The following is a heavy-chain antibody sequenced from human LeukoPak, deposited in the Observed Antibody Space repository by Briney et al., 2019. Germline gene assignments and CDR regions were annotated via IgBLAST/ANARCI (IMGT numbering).Heavy chain of an antibody. D-gene: IGHD2-21*02. V-gene: IGHV1-58*01. CDR1: GFTFTSSA. Sequence: ASVKVSCKASGFTFTSSAVQWVRQARGQRLEWIGWIVVGSGNTNYAQKFQERVTITRDMSTSTAYMELSSLRSEDTAVYYCAARPLAYCGGDCYSLDYWGQGTLVTVSS. CDR3: AARPLAYCGGDCYSLDY. CDR2: IVVGSGNT. J-gene: IGHJ4*02.